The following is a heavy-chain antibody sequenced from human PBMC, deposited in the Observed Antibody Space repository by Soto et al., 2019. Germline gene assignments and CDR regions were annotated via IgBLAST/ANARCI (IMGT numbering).Heavy chain of an antibody. Sequence: LRLSCAASGFTFSSYGMHWVRQAPGKGLEWVAVISYDGSNKYYADSVKGRFTISRDNSKNTLYLQMNSLRAEDTAVYYCAILKDYWGQGTLVTVSS. CDR3: AILKDY. CDR2: ISYDGSNK. J-gene: IGHJ4*02. V-gene: IGHV3-30*03. CDR1: GFTFSSYG.